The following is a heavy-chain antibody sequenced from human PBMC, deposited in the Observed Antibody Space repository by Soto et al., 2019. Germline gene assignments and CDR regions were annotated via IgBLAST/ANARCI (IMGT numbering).Heavy chain of an antibody. D-gene: IGHD5-18*01. Sequence: SETLSLTCAVYGGSFSGYYWSWIRQPPGKGLEWIGEINHSGSTNYNPSLKSRVTISVDTSKNQFSLKLSSVTAADTAVYYCARVRRLTAMVTRYYYGMDVWGQGTTVTVSS. CDR3: ARVRRLTAMVTRYYYGMDV. J-gene: IGHJ6*02. V-gene: IGHV4-34*01. CDR1: GGSFSGYY. CDR2: INHSGST.